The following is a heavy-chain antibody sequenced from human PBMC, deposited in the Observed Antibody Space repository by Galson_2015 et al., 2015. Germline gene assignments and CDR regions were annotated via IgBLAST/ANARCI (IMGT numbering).Heavy chain of an antibody. Sequence: SLRLSCAASGFTFSSYSMNWVRQAPGKGLEWVSSISSSSSYIYYADSVKGRFTISRDNAKNSLYLQMNSLRAEDTAVYYCAREAPSDGYCSSTSCYRSWGYWGQGTLVTVSS. CDR3: AREAPSDGYCSSTSCYRSWGY. J-gene: IGHJ4*02. CDR1: GFTFSSYS. D-gene: IGHD2-2*03. V-gene: IGHV3-21*01. CDR2: ISSSSSYI.